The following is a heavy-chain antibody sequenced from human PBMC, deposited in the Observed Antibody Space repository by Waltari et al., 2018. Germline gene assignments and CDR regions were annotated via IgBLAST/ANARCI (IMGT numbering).Heavy chain of an antibody. CDR3: ARVGMATKIGAFDI. V-gene: IGHV3-53*01. D-gene: IGHD5-12*01. J-gene: IGHJ3*02. CDR1: GFTVSRNY. Sequence: EVQLVESGGGLIQPGGSLRLSCAASGFTVSRNYMGWVRQAPGKGLEWVSVIYSGGSTYYADSVKGRFTISRDNSKNTLYLQMNSLRAEDTAVYYCARVGMATKIGAFDIWGQGTMVTVSS. CDR2: IYSGGST.